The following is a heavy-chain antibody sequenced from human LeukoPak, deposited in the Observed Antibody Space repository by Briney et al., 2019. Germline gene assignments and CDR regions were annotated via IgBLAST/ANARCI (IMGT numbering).Heavy chain of an antibody. V-gene: IGHV4-59*01. D-gene: IGHD3-10*01. CDR3: ARPQIDYYGSGSPYRGKNYYYYMDV. J-gene: IGHJ6*03. Sequence: SETLSLPCTVSGTSITTYYWSWIRQPPGKGLEWIGYAFQDGATNYNPSLKSRVTISLDMSNNQFSLNLRSVTSVDTAVYYCARPQIDYYGSGSPYRGKNYYYYMDVWGKGTTVTVSS. CDR1: GTSITTYY. CDR2: AFQDGAT.